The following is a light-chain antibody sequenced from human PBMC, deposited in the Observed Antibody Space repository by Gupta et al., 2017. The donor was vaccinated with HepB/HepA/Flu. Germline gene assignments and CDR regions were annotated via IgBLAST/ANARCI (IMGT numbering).Light chain of an antibody. CDR2: TTS. V-gene: IGKV1-12*01. Sequence: DVQMTQSPSSVSASVGDRVTITCRATQGINNWLAWYQQKPGNAPKLLVYTTSSLESGVPSKFSGSRSVTDFTLTISRLQPEDFGTYFCLQGANFPMAFGLGTKVEI. CDR1: QGINNW. J-gene: IGKJ1*01. CDR3: LQGANFPMA.